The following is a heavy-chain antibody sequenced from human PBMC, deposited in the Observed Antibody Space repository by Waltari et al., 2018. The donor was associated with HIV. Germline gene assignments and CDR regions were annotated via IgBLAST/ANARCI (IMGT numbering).Heavy chain of an antibody. Sequence: QVQLQQWGAGLLKPSETLSLTCAVYGGSFSGYYWSWIRQPPGKGLEWIGEINHSGSTNYNPSLKSRVTISVDTSKNQFSLKLSSVTAADTAVYYCARAGRGTIFGVVIRGAFDIWGQGTMVTVSS. J-gene: IGHJ3*02. D-gene: IGHD3-3*01. CDR1: GGSFSGYY. CDR3: ARAGRGTIFGVVIRGAFDI. CDR2: INHSGST. V-gene: IGHV4-34*01.